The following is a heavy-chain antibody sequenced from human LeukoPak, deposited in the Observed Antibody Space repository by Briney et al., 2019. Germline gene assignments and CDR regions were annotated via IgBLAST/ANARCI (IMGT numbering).Heavy chain of an antibody. CDR2: ISGSGGST. V-gene: IGHV3-23*01. CDR1: GFTFSSYA. J-gene: IGHJ4*02. D-gene: IGHD4-17*01. CDR3: ARDSDYGDYDY. Sequence: GGSLRLSCAASGFTFSSYAMSWVRQAPGKGLEWVSAISGSGGSTYYADSAKGRFTISRDNSKNTLYLQMNSLRAEDTAVYYCARDSDYGDYDYWGQGTLVTVSS.